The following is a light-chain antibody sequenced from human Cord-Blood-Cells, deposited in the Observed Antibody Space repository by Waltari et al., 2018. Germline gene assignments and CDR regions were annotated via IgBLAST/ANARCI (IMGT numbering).Light chain of an antibody. J-gene: IGLJ2*01. V-gene: IGLV2-23*02. Sequence: QSALTQPASVSGSPGQSITISCTGTSSDVGSYNLVSWYQKHPVKAPKLMIYEVSKRPSGVSNRVSGSKSGNTASLTISGLQAEYEADYYCCSYAGSSTLVFGGGTKLTVL. CDR1: SSDVGSYNL. CDR2: EVS. CDR3: CSYAGSSTLV.